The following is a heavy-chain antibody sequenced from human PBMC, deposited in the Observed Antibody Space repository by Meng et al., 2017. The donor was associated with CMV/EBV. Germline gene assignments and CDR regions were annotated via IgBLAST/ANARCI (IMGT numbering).Heavy chain of an antibody. CDR3: ARAYSPYGGNSRDFDY. D-gene: IGHD4-23*01. V-gene: IGHV3-11*01. Sequence: GESLKISCAASGFTFSEYRISWIRQAPGKGLEWVSDISSNSGSIIYYADSEKCRFTIPRDNAKNSLYLQMNSLRAEDTAVYYCARAYSPYGGNSRDFDYWGQGTLVTVSS. CDR1: GFTFSEYR. CDR2: ISSNSGSII. J-gene: IGHJ4*02.